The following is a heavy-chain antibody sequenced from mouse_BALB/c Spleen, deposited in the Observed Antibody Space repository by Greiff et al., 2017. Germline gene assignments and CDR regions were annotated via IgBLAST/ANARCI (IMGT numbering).Heavy chain of an antibody. Sequence: VQLKESGGGLVQPGGSLRLSCATSGFTFTDYYMSWVRQPPGKALEWLGFIRNKANGYTTEYSASVKGRFTISRDNSQSILYLQMNTLRAEDSATYYCARDGGWLLRAWFAYWGQGTLVTVSA. D-gene: IGHD2-3*01. CDR2: IRNKANGYTT. CDR1: GFTFTDYY. V-gene: IGHV7-3*02. CDR3: ARDGGWLLRAWFAY. J-gene: IGHJ3*01.